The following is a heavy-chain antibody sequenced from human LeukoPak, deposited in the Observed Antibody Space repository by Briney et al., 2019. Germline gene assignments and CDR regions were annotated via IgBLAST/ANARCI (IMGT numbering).Heavy chain of an antibody. D-gene: IGHD3-10*02. CDR1: VFTFSSYE. Sequence: GGTLRLSCAASVFTFSSYEMNGVRQARGRGREGVSYISSSGSSIYYADSVKGRFTISRDNAKNSLYLQMNSLRAEDTAVYYCAELGITMIGGVWGKGTTVTISS. CDR3: AELGITMIGGV. V-gene: IGHV3-48*03. J-gene: IGHJ6*04. CDR2: ISSSGSSI.